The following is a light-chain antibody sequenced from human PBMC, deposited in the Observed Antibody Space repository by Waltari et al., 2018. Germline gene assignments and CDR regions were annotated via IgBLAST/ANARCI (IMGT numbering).Light chain of an antibody. V-gene: IGKV3-11*01. J-gene: IGKJ3*01. CDR1: RSVGSY. CDR3: QQRSNWPPIFT. CDR2: DAS. Sequence: EIVLTQSPATMSLSPGERATLSCRASRSVGSYLAWYQQKPGHAPRLPIYDASKRATGTPARFSGSVSGTDFSLSISSLEPEDFGVYYCQQRSNWPPIFTFGPGTKVDIK.